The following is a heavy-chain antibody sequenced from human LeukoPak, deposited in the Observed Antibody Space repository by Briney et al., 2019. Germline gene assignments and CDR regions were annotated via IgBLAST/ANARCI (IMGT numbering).Heavy chain of an antibody. CDR1: GFTFSSYS. CDR2: ISSSSSTI. V-gene: IGHV3-48*04. CDR3: ARDPPGHQPVGFDY. D-gene: IGHD2-2*01. Sequence: GGSLRLSCAASGFTFSSYSMNWVRQAPGKGLEWVSYISSSSSTIYYADSVKGRFTISRDNAKSSLYLQMNSLRAEDTAVYYCARDPPGHQPVGFDYWGQGTLVTVPS. J-gene: IGHJ4*02.